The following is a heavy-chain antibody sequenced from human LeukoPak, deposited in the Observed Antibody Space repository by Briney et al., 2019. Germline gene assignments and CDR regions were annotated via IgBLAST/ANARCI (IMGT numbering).Heavy chain of an antibody. CDR2: IIPIFGTA. CDR3: ARSIIAAAGTVYYMDV. CDR1: GGTFSGYA. J-gene: IGHJ6*03. D-gene: IGHD6-13*01. Sequence: ASVTVSCKTSGGTFSGYAISWVRQAPGQGLEWMGGIIPIFGTANYAQKFQGRVSITTGESTSTAYMELSSLRSEDTAVYYCARSIIAAAGTVYYMDVWGKGTTVTVSS. V-gene: IGHV1-69*05.